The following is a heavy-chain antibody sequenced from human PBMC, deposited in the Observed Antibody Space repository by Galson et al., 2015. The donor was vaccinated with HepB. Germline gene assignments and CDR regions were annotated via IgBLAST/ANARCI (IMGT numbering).Heavy chain of an antibody. Sequence: SVKVSCKASGYTFTSYYMHRVRQAPGQGLEWMGIINPSGGSTSYAQKFQGRVTMTRDTSTSTVYMELSSLRSEDTAVYYCARERAVEKYYYGSGSYYKGPGSDGLDYGMDVWGQGTTVTVSS. V-gene: IGHV1-46*01. J-gene: IGHJ6*02. D-gene: IGHD3-10*01. CDR2: INPSGGST. CDR3: ARERAVEKYYYGSGSYYKGPGSDGLDYGMDV. CDR1: GYTFTSYY.